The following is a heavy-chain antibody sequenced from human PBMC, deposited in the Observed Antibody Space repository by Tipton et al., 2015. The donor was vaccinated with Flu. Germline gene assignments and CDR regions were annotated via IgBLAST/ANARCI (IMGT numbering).Heavy chain of an antibody. CDR3: ARGRGYCVTTTCLLPFDF. V-gene: IGHV3-7*03. Sequence: SLRLSCAASGFNFKSYWMTWVRQAPGKGLEWVANMNQDGSVNYCVDSVKGRFTMSRDNVKNSLYLQMNSLRAEDTAVYYCARGRGYCVTTTCLLPFDFWGQGTLVTVSS. CDR1: GFNFKSYW. J-gene: IGHJ4*02. CDR2: MNQDGSVN. D-gene: IGHD2-2*01.